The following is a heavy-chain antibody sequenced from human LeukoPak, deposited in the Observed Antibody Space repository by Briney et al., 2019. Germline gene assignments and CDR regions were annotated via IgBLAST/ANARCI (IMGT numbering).Heavy chain of an antibody. D-gene: IGHD5-12*01. V-gene: IGHV3-74*01. CDR1: GFTFSSYW. Sequence: GGSLRLACAASGFTFSSYWMHWVRQAPGKGLMWVSRINSDGSSTSYADSVKGRFTISRDNAKNTLYLQMNSLRAEDTAVFYCARVGQAGYVGYPLDYRGQGTLVTVSS. J-gene: IGHJ4*02. CDR3: ARVGQAGYVGYPLDY. CDR2: INSDGSST.